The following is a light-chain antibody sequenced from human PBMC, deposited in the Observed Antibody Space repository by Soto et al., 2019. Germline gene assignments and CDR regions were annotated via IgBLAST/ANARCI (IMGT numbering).Light chain of an antibody. CDR2: EVS. CDR1: SSDVGGYNF. J-gene: IGLJ1*01. V-gene: IGLV2-8*01. CDR3: SSYAGSHDV. Sequence: QSVLTQPPSASGSPGQSVTISCTGASSDVGGYNFVSWYQQRPGKAPKIIIYEVSKRPSGVPDRFSGSKSGNTASLTVSGLQAEDEADYYCSSYAGSHDVFGTGTKVTVL.